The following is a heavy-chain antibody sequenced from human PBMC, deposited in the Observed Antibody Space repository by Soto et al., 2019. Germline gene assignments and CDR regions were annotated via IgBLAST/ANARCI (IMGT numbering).Heavy chain of an antibody. Sequence: QVQLAQSGAEVKKRGSSVKVSCRVSGGTFNNYAISWVRQAPGEGLEWMGGIIPAFGTPKYAHRFQDRVTISADVYAATAYMELTSLRSDDTAVYYCARDTREITRVRGVIPYYIYHMDVWGPGTTVAVSS. J-gene: IGHJ6*02. D-gene: IGHD3-10*01. CDR2: IIPAFGTP. CDR3: ARDTREITRVRGVIPYYIYHMDV. V-gene: IGHV1-69*01. CDR1: GGTFNNYA.